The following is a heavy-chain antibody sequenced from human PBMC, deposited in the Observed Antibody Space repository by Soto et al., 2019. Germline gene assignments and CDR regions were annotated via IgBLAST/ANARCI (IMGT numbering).Heavy chain of an antibody. CDR2: IIPIFGTA. D-gene: IGHD3-22*01. CDR1: GGTFSSYA. J-gene: IGHJ5*02. Sequence: SVKVSCKVSGGTFSSYAISGVRKAPGQGLEWMGGIIPIFGTANYAQKFQGRVTITADESTSTAYMELSRLRAEDTAVYYCAREIGYYYDSSGYYFNWFDPWGQGTQVTVSS. CDR3: AREIGYYYDSSGYYFNWFDP. V-gene: IGHV1-69*13.